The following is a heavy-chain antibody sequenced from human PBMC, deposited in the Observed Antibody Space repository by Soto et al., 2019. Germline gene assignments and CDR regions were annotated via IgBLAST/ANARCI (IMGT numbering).Heavy chain of an antibody. CDR2: IYYSGST. V-gene: IGHV4-39*01. CDR3: ARHSYKEDFDY. CDR1: GGSISSSSYY. Sequence: QLQLQESGPGLVKPSETLSLTCTVSGGSISSSSYYWGWIRQPPGKGLEWIGSIYYSGSTYYNPSLKSRVTISVDTSKNQFSLKLSSVTAADTAVYYCARHSYKEDFDYWGQGTLVTVSS. J-gene: IGHJ4*02. D-gene: IGHD1-1*01.